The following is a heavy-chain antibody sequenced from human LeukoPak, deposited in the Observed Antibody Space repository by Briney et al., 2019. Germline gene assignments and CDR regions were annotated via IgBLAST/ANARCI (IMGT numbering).Heavy chain of an antibody. D-gene: IGHD3-10*01. CDR2: IYHSGST. CDR1: GGSISSGGYS. V-gene: IGHV4-30-2*01. J-gene: IGHJ5*02. CDR3: ARDVRGSGSYYNNNWFDP. Sequence: SPTLSLTCAVSGGSISSGGYSWSWIRQPPGKGLEWIGYIYHSGSTYYNPSLKSRVTISVDRSKNQFSLKLSSVTAADTAVYYCARDVRGSGSYYNNNWFDPWGQGTLVTVSS.